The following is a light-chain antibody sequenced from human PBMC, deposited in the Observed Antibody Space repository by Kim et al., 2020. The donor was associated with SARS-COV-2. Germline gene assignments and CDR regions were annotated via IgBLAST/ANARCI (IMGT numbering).Light chain of an antibody. V-gene: IGLV3-1*01. Sequence: SYELTQPPSVSVSPGQTASITCSGDKLGDKYACWYQQKPGQSPVLVIYHDSNRPSGIPERFSGSNSGNTATLTISGTQAMDEADYYCQAWDSSTVVFGGG. CDR1: KLGDKY. CDR3: QAWDSSTVV. CDR2: HDS. J-gene: IGLJ2*01.